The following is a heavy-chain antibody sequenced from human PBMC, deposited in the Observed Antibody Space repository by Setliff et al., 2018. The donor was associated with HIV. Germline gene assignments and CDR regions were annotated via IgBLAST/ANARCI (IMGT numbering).Heavy chain of an antibody. J-gene: IGHJ5*02. Sequence: WASVKVSCKASGYTFTGYYIHWVRQAPGQGLEWMGWINPNSGGTNYAQKFQGRVTMTRDTSISTAYMEVSRLRSDDTAVHYCARVSQYSSSWYVRWFDPWGQGTLVTVSS. V-gene: IGHV1-2*02. CDR3: ARVSQYSSSWYVRWFDP. CDR1: GYTFTGYY. D-gene: IGHD6-13*01. CDR2: INPNSGGT.